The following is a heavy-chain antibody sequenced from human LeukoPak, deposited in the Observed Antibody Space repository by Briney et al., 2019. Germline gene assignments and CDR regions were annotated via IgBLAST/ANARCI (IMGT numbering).Heavy chain of an antibody. V-gene: IGHV4-39*07. CDR3: ASITLDFWSGYYTKGIYFDY. J-gene: IGHJ4*02. D-gene: IGHD3-3*01. Sequence: SETLSLTCTVSGGSISSSSYYWGWIRQPPGKGLEWIGSIYYSGSTYYNPSLKSRVTISVDTSKNQFSLKLSSVTAADTAVYYCASITLDFWSGYYTKGIYFDYWGQGTLVTVSS. CDR2: IYYSGST. CDR1: GGSISSSSYY.